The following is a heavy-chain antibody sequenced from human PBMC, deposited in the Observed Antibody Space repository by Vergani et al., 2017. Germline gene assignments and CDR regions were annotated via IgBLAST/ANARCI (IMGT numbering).Heavy chain of an antibody. Sequence: EVQLLESGGGLVQPGGSLRLSCAVSGFTFSSYAMTWVRQAPGKGLEWVSIISGSGVSTYYADSVKGRFTISRDNSKITLYLQMNSLRAEDTAVYYCAKDGAYSGYETHWGQGTLVTVSS. J-gene: IGHJ4*02. V-gene: IGHV3-23*01. CDR2: ISGSGVST. CDR1: GFTFSSYA. D-gene: IGHD5-12*01. CDR3: AKDGAYSGYETH.